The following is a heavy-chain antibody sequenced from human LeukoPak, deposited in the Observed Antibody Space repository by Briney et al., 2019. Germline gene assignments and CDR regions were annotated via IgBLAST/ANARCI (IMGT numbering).Heavy chain of an antibody. J-gene: IGHJ6*03. CDR2: IYYGGST. CDR3: ASLLPGTGTTAYYFHTDRDV. D-gene: IGHD1-1*01. CDR1: GGSISSYY. V-gene: IGHV4-59*12. Sequence: SETLSLTCTVSGGSISSYYWSWIRQPPGKGLEWIGYIYYGGSTNYNPSLKSRVIISIDTSKNQFSLKLSSVTAADTADYYCASLLPGTGTTAYYFHTDRDVWGKGPTVTIAS.